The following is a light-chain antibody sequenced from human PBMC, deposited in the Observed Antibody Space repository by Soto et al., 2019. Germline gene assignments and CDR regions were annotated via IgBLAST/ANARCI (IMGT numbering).Light chain of an antibody. CDR2: AAS. V-gene: IGKV1-27*01. J-gene: IGKJ4*01. Sequence: DIQMTQSPSSLSASVGDRVTITCRASQDISNSLAWYQQKPGKVPKVLIYAASILQSGVPARFSGSGSGTDFTLTTSSLQPEDVATYYCQKDSSAPLTFGGGTKVEI. CDR3: QKDSSAPLT. CDR1: QDISNS.